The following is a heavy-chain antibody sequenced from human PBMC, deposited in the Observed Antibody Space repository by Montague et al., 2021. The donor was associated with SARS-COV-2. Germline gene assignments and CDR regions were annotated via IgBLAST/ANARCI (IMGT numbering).Heavy chain of an antibody. J-gene: IGHJ4*02. CDR3: ARAKWELYFDY. V-gene: IGHV4-61*02. CDR1: GGSISSGSYY. CDR2: IYTSGST. Sequence: TLSLTCTVSGGSISSGSYYWSWIRQPAGKGLEWIGRIYTSGSTNYNPSLKSRVTISVDTSKSQFSLKLSSVTAADTAVYYCARAKWELYFDYWGQGTLVTVSS. D-gene: IGHD1-26*01.